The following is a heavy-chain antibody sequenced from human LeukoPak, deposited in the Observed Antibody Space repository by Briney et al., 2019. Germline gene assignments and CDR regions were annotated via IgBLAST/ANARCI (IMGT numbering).Heavy chain of an antibody. CDR2: IIPILGIA. D-gene: IGHD3-3*01. CDR3: ARARHYDFWSGLIGWFDP. CDR1: GGTFSSYA. Sequence: GASVKVSCKASGGTFSSYAISWVRQAPGQGLEWMGRIIPILGIANYAQKFQGRVTITADKSTSTAYMELSSLRSEDTAVYYRARARHYDFWSGLIGWFDPWGQGTLVTVSS. J-gene: IGHJ5*02. V-gene: IGHV1-69*04.